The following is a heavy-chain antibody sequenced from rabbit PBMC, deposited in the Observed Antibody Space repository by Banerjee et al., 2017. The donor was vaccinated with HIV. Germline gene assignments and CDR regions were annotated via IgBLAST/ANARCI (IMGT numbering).Heavy chain of an antibody. J-gene: IGHJ6*01. CDR3: GRWTSGLNVYL. V-gene: IGHV1S45*01. CDR1: GLDFSNCN. Sequence: QEQLEESGGDLVKPGASLTLTCTASGLDFSNCNMCWVRQAPGKGLEWIACINIGGSGSTWYASWAKGRFTISRTSSTTVTLQMTSLTAADTAKYFCGRWTSGLNVYLWGPGTLVTV. CDR2: INIGGSGST. D-gene: IGHD1-1*01.